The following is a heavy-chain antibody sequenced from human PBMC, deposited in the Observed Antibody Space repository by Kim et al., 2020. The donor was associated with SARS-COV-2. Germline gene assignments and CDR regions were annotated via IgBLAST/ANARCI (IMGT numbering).Heavy chain of an antibody. Sequence: SAPLSLPCPVSGGSLSSGSYYWSWIRQPAGKGLEWIGRIYTSGITNYNPSLKSRVTISVDTSKNQFSLKLSSVTAADTAVYYCARVGSAVAGTGSAYFQHWGQGTLVTVSS. D-gene: IGHD6-19*01. CDR3: ARVGSAVAGTGSAYFQH. J-gene: IGHJ1*01. CDR1: GGSLSSGSYY. V-gene: IGHV4-61*02. CDR2: IYTSGIT.